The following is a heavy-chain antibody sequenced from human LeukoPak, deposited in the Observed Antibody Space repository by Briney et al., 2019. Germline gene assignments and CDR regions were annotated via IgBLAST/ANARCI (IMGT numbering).Heavy chain of an antibody. CDR3: ARGSYGSYYFDY. J-gene: IGHJ4*02. Sequence: ASVKVSWKASGGTFSSYAISWVRQAPGQGLEWMGGIIPIFGTANYAQKFQGRVTITTDESTSTAYMELSSLRSEDTAVYYCARGSYGSYYFDYWGQGTLVTLSS. V-gene: IGHV1-69*05. CDR2: IIPIFGTA. CDR1: GGTFSSYA. D-gene: IGHD5-18*01.